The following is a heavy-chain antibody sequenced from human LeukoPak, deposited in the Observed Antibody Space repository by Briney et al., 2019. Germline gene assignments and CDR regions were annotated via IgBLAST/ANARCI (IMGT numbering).Heavy chain of an antibody. J-gene: IGHJ4*02. CDR2: MHYSGST. Sequence: SETLSLTCAVSGYSISSGYFWGWIRQPPGKGLESIGSMHYSGSTYYNPSLKSRVTISIDTSKNQFSLKLTSVTAADTAVYYCARLECSIDSCQQIFYWGQGTLVTVSS. V-gene: IGHV4-38-2*01. D-gene: IGHD2-2*01. CDR3: ARLECSIDSCQQIFY. CDR1: GYSISSGYF.